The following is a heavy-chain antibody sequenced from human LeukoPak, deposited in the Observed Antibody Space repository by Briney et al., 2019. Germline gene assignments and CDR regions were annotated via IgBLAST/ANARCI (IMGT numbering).Heavy chain of an antibody. CDR3: LHKNYDY. Sequence: PGGSLRLSCAASGFTFGSYWMKWVRQAPGKGLEWVANINQDGSEKNYVDSVKGRFTISRDNANNLVYLQMNSLRAEDTAVYYCLHKNYDYWGQGTLVTVSS. CDR1: GFTFGSYW. V-gene: IGHV3-7*01. CDR2: INQDGSEK. J-gene: IGHJ4*02.